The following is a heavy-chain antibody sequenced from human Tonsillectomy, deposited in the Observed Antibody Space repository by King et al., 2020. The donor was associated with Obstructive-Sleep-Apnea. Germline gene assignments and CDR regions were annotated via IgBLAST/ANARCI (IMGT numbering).Heavy chain of an antibody. V-gene: IGHV3-30*04. CDR2: ISYDGSNK. CDR1: GFTFSNYA. Sequence: VQLVESGGGVVQPGRSLRLSCAASGFTFSNYAMHWVRQAPGKGLEWVAVISYDGSNKYYADSVKGRFTISRDNSKNTLYLQMNSLRAEDTAVYYCAREGCTSTSCYTAYFDYWGQGTLVTVSS. CDR3: AREGCTSTSCYTAYFDY. D-gene: IGHD2-2*02. J-gene: IGHJ4*02.